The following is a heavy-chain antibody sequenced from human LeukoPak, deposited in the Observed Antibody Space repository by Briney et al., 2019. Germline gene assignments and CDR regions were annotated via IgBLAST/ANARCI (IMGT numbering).Heavy chain of an antibody. V-gene: IGHV3-21*01. D-gene: IGHD1-1*01. Sequence: GGSLRLSCAASGFTFSSYSMNWVRQAPGKGLEWVSSISSSSYIYYADSVKGRFTISRDNAKNSLYLQMNSLRAEDTAVYYCARDPRQYYFDYWGQGTLVTVSS. CDR2: ISSSSYI. J-gene: IGHJ4*02. CDR3: ARDPRQYYFDY. CDR1: GFTFSSYS.